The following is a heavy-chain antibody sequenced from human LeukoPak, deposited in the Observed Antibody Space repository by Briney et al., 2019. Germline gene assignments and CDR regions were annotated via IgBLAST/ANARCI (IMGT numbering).Heavy chain of an antibody. Sequence: SETLSLTCTVSGGSISSYYWSWIRQPAGKGLEWIGRIYTSGSTNYNPSLKSRVTISVDTSKNQFSLKLSSVTAADTAVYYCARDGMVRGASYNWFDPWGQGTLVTVSS. CDR2: IYTSGST. J-gene: IGHJ5*02. D-gene: IGHD3-10*01. V-gene: IGHV4-4*07. CDR1: GGSISSYY. CDR3: ARDGMVRGASYNWFDP.